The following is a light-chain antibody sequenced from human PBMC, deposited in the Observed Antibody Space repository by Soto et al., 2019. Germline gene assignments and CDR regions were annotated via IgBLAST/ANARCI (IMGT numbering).Light chain of an antibody. Sequence: QSVLTQPASVSGSPGQSITISCTGTSGDIGSYNRVSWYQQHPGKAPKLIIYEVTDRPSGVSNRFSGSKSGNTASLTISGPQAEDEAEYYCSSYTNINTRACVFGTGTKVTVL. CDR3: SSYTNINTRACV. CDR2: EVT. V-gene: IGLV2-14*01. J-gene: IGLJ1*01. CDR1: SGDIGSYNR.